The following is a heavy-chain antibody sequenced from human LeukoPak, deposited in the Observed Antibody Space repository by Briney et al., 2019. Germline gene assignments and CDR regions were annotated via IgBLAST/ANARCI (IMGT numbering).Heavy chain of an antibody. J-gene: IGHJ4*02. CDR3: AREVVRHYGDPGGFDY. V-gene: IGHV3-30*02. Sequence: GGSLRLSCAASGFTFSSYGMHWVRQAPGKGLEWVAFIRYDGSNKYYADSVKGRFTISRDNSKNTLYLQMNSLRAEDTAVYYCAREVVRHYGDPGGFDYWGQGTLVTVSS. CDR1: GFTFSSYG. D-gene: IGHD4-17*01. CDR2: IRYDGSNK.